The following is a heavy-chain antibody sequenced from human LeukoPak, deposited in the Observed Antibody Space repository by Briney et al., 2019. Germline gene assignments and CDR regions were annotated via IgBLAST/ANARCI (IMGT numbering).Heavy chain of an antibody. CDR1: GGSISSGGYF. Sequence: PSQTLSLTCTVSGGSISSGGYFWSWIRQHPGKGLEWIGYTYYSGSTYYNPSLKGRVTISVDTSKNQFSLKLSSVTAADTAVYYCARQAIQLVPDYWGQGTLVAVSS. D-gene: IGHD1-1*01. CDR2: TYYSGST. J-gene: IGHJ4*02. V-gene: IGHV4-31*03. CDR3: ARQAIQLVPDY.